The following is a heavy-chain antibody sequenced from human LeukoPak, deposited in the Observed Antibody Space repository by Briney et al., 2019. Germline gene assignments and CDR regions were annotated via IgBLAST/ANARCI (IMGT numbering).Heavy chain of an antibody. V-gene: IGHV3-64*01. CDR1: GFTFSSYA. CDR3: ARDRGGSYGALFDY. CDR2: ISSNGGST. Sequence: PGGSLRLSCAASGFTFSSYAMHWVRQAPGKGLEYVSAISSNGGSTYYANSVKGRFTISRDNSKNTLYLQMGSLRAEDMAVYYCARDRGGSYGALFDYWGQGTLVTVSS. D-gene: IGHD1-26*01. J-gene: IGHJ4*02.